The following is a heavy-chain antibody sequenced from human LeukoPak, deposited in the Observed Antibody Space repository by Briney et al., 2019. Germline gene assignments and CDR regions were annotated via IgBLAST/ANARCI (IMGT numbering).Heavy chain of an antibody. CDR1: GHTFSDFY. Sequence: GASVKVSCKASGHTFSDFYIHWVRQAPGQGLEYVGWITPKSGDTYSPQRFQGRVTMTRDASTSTAYMELSSLRSDDTAVYFCARVRLADERAWAYWGQGTLVTVSS. CDR3: ARVRLADERAWAY. CDR2: ITPKSGDT. D-gene: IGHD3-3*02. V-gene: IGHV1-2*02. J-gene: IGHJ4*02.